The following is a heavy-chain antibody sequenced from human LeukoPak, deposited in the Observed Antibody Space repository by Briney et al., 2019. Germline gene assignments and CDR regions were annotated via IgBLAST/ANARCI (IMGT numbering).Heavy chain of an antibody. CDR2: ISDSGDIT. J-gene: IGHJ3*02. Sequence: GGSLRLSCAATGFTFSSYAMSWVRQAPGKGLEWVSGISDSGDITYYADSVKGRFTISRDNSKNTLYVQMNSLRVEDTAVYFCAKDRRGGSYYAATLDIWGPGTMVTVSS. V-gene: IGHV3-23*01. CDR1: GFTFSSYA. CDR3: AKDRRGGSYYAATLDI. D-gene: IGHD1-26*01.